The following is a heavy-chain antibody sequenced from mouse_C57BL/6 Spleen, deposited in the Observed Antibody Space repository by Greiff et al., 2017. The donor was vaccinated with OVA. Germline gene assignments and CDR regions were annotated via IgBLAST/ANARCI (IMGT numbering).Heavy chain of an antibody. CDR1: GYTFTSYW. CDR2: IYPSDSET. D-gene: IGHD1-1*01. J-gene: IGHJ2*01. V-gene: IGHV1-61*01. CDR3: ARGTVVARYFDY. Sequence: QVQLQQSGAELVRPGSSVKLSCKASGYTFTSYWMDWVKQRPGQGLEWIGNIYPSDSETHYNQKFKDKATLTVDKSSSTAYMQLSSLTSEDSAVYYCARGTVVARYFDYWGQGTTLTVSS.